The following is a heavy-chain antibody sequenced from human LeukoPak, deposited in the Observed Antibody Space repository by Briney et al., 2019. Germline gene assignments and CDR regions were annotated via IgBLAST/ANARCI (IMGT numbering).Heavy chain of an antibody. CDR1: GYTFTGYY. V-gene: IGHV1-2*02. CDR3: ARFLSYYYYMDV. Sequence: ASVKVSCKASGYTFTGYYMHWVRQAPGQGLEWMGWINPNSGGTNYAQKFQGRVTMTRDTSISTAYMELSRLRSDGTAVYYCARFLSYYYYMDVWGKGTTVTVSS. CDR2: INPNSGGT. D-gene: IGHD3-16*01. J-gene: IGHJ6*03.